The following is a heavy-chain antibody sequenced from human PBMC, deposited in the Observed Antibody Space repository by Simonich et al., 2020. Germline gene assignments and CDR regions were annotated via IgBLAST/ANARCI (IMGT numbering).Heavy chain of an antibody. J-gene: IGHJ4*02. V-gene: IGHV3-53*01. D-gene: IGHD1-1*01. CDR3: ARWTATGYYFDY. Sequence: EVQLVESGGGLIQPGGSLRLSCAASGFTVSSKYMSWVRQDPGKGLEEVSVIDSGGSTYYADSVKGRYTISRDNSKNTLYLQINSLRAEDTAVYYCARWTATGYYFDYWGQGTLVTVSS. CDR1: GFTVSSKY. CDR2: IDSGGST.